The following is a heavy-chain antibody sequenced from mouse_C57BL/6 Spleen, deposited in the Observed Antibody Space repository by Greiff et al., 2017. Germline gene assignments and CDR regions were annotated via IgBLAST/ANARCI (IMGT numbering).Heavy chain of an antibody. CDR1: GYTFTSYW. V-gene: IGHV1-64*01. CDR2: IHPNSGST. J-gene: IGHJ3*01. Sequence: QVHVKQPGAELVKPGASVKLSCKASGYTFTSYWMHWVKQRPGQGLEWIGMIHPNSGSTNYNEKFKSKATLTVDKSSSTAYMQLSSLTSEDSAVYYCARSRLRPDAWFAYGGQGTLVTVSA. CDR3: ARSRLRPDAWFAY.